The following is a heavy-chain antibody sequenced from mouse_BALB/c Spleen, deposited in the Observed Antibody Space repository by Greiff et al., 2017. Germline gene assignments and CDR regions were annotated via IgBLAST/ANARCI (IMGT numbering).Heavy chain of an antibody. CDR1: GFNIKDYY. D-gene: IGHD2-4*01. J-gene: IGHJ4*01. CDR3: AREGDYDGLYYYAMDY. V-gene: IGHV14-4*02. CDR2: IDPENGDT. Sequence: VQLQQSGAELVRSGASVKLSCTASGFNIKDYYMHWVKQRPEQGLEWIGWIDPENGDTEYAPKFQGKATMTADTSSNTAYLQLSSLTSEDTAVYYCAREGDYDGLYYYAMDYWGQGTSVTVSS.